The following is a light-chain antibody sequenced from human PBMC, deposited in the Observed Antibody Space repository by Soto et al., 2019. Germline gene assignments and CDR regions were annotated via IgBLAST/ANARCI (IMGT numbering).Light chain of an antibody. CDR1: RYNIGSKT. CDR2: SNN. Sequence: QSVLTQPPSAYGTPGQRVTISCSESRYNIGSKTVYWYQHLPGTAPKLLIHSNNQRPSGVPDRFSGSKSGTSASLAISGLQAEDEADYYCAAWDDSLNGWVFGGGTKLTVL. J-gene: IGLJ3*02. V-gene: IGLV1-44*01. CDR3: AAWDDSLNGWV.